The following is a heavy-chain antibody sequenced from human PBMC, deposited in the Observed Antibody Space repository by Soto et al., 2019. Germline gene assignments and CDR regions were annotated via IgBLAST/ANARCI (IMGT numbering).Heavy chain of an antibody. J-gene: IGHJ3*02. V-gene: IGHV4-38-2*01. CDR1: GYSISSGYY. CDR3: ARYGTVTTHFDAFDI. CDR2: IYHSGST. Sequence: PSETLSLTCAVSGYSISSGYYWGWIRQPPGKGLEWIGSIYHSGSTYYNPSLESRVTISVDTSKNQFSLKLSSVTAADTAVYYCARYGTVTTHFDAFDIWGQGTMVTVSS. D-gene: IGHD4-17*01.